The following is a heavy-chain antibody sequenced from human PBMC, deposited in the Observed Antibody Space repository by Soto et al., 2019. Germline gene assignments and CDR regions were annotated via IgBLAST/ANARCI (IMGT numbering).Heavy chain of an antibody. CDR3: ASDVVDYDSSGYYLLS. D-gene: IGHD3-22*01. CDR1: GGTFSSYA. CDR2: IIPIFGTA. J-gene: IGHJ5*02. Sequence: QVQLVQSGAEVKKPGSSVKVSCKASGGTFSSYAISWVRQAPGQGLEWMGGIIPIFGTANYAQKFQGRVTITADESTSTAYMELSSLRSEDTAVYYCASDVVDYDSSGYYLLSWGQGTLVTVSS. V-gene: IGHV1-69*01.